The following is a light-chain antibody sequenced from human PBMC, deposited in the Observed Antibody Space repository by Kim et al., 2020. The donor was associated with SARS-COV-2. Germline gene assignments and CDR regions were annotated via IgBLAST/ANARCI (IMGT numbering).Light chain of an antibody. CDR3: FLFYSATGI. Sequence: PGGTVTLTCCSSTGAVTSGHYPFWFQQKPGQAPRTLIYYTTNRHSWTPARFSGSLLGGKASLTLSGAQPEDEAEYFCFLFYSATGIFGGGTQLTVL. CDR2: YTT. CDR1: TGAVTSGHY. J-gene: IGLJ2*01. V-gene: IGLV7-46*01.